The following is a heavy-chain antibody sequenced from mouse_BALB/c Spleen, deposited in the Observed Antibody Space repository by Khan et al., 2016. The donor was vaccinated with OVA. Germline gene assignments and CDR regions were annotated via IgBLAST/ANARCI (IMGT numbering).Heavy chain of an antibody. CDR2: IDPSTGYT. Sequence: VKLQESGAELAKPGASVEMSCKASGYTFTTYWMHWVKQRPGQGLEWIGYIDPSTGYTEYNQKFKDKATLTADKSSSTAYMQLSSLTSEDSAVDYCTRRGRYGIFTYWGQGTLVTVSA. CDR3: TRRGRYGIFTY. J-gene: IGHJ3*01. CDR1: GYTFTTYW. V-gene: IGHV1-7*01. D-gene: IGHD2-1*01.